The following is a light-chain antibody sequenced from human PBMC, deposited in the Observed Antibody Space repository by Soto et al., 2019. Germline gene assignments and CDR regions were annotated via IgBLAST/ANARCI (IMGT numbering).Light chain of an antibody. CDR1: SSDIGNYDF. CDR2: EVS. J-gene: IGLJ1*01. CDR3: AAWDDSVSGYV. Sequence: QSVLTQPASVSGSPGQSIAISCTGTSSDIGNYDFVSWYQPVPVTAPKAMSYEVSSRPSGVSNRFSGSKSGNTASLTISGLQAEEEAYYYCAAWDDSVSGYVFGTGTKSPS. V-gene: IGLV2-14*01.